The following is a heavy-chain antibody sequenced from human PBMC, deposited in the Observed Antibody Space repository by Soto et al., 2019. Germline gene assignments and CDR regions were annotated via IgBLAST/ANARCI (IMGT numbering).Heavy chain of an antibody. CDR2: ISYDGSNK. CDR3: AKDLFAPGLIAVAERGYYYYGMDV. CDR1: GFTFSSYG. Sequence: PGGSLRLSCAASGFTFSSYGMHWVRQAPGKGLEWVAVISYDGSNKYYADSVKGRFTISRDNSKNTLYLQMNSLRAEDTAVYYCAKDLFAPGLIAVAERGYYYYGMDVWGQGTTVTVSS. J-gene: IGHJ6*02. V-gene: IGHV3-30*18. D-gene: IGHD6-19*01.